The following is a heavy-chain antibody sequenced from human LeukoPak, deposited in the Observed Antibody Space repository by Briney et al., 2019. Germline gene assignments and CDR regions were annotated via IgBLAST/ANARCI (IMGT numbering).Heavy chain of an antibody. CDR1: GGTFSSYA. CDR3: ARGGNDDYGVSFVY. J-gene: IGHJ4*02. V-gene: IGHV1-69*05. Sequence: SSVKVSCKASGGTFSSYAISWVRQAPGQGLEWMGGIIPIFCTANYAQKLQGRVTITTDESKSTAYMELNILKSEDTAVEYCARGGNDDYGVSFVYWGEGTLVTVSS. CDR2: IIPIFCTA. D-gene: IGHD4-17*01.